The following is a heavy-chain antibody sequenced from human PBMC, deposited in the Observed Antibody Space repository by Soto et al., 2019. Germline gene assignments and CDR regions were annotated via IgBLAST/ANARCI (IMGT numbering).Heavy chain of an antibody. J-gene: IGHJ5*02. CDR2: IVVGSGNT. CDR3: AADQDSSALGNWFDP. CDR1: GFTFTSSA. V-gene: IGHV1-58*01. Sequence: SVKVSCKASGFTFTSSAVQWVRQARGQRLEWIGWIVVGSGNTNYAQKFQERVTITRDMSTSTAYMELSSLRSEDTAVYYCAADQDSSALGNWFDPWGQGTLVTVSS. D-gene: IGHD3-22*01.